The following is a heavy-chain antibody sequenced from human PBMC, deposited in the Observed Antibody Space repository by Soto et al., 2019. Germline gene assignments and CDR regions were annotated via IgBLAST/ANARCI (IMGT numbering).Heavy chain of an antibody. Sequence: QVQLVQYGAEVKKPVSSVKFSCKASGGTFSSYTISWVRQAPGQGLEWMGRIIPILGIANYAQKFQGRVTITADKATSTAYMELSSLRSEDTAVYSCARVVDKKVYWGQGTLVTVSS. CDR1: GGTFSSYT. J-gene: IGHJ4*02. D-gene: IGHD5-12*01. V-gene: IGHV1-69*02. CDR3: ARVVDKKVY. CDR2: IIPILGIA.